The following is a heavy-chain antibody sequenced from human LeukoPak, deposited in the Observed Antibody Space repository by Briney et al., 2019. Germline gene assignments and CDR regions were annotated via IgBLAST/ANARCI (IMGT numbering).Heavy chain of an antibody. CDR2: ISYDGSNK. Sequence: PGGSLTLSCAASGFTFSSYGMHWVRQSPGKALVWVAIISYDGSNKYYADSVQGRFTISRDNSKNTLYLQMNSLRAEDTAVYYCAKDLGGGSDCYDLWGRGTLVTVSS. CDR3: AKDLGGGSDCYDL. D-gene: IGHD2-21*01. CDR1: GFTFSSYG. J-gene: IGHJ2*01. V-gene: IGHV3-30*18.